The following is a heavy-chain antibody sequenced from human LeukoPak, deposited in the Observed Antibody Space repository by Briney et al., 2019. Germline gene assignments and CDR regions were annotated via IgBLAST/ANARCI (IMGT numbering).Heavy chain of an antibody. CDR1: GGSISSYY. Sequence: PSETLSLTCTVSGGSISSYYWSWIRQPPGKGLEWIGCIYYSGSTNYNPSLKSRVTISVDTSKNQFSLKLSSVTAADTAVYYCARGRTHYYYYMDVWGKGTTVTISS. J-gene: IGHJ6*03. CDR2: IYYSGST. CDR3: ARGRTHYYYYMDV. D-gene: IGHD2-2*01. V-gene: IGHV4-59*01.